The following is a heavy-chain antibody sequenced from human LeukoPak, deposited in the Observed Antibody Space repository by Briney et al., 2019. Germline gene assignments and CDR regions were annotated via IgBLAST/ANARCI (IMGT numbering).Heavy chain of an antibody. CDR1: RFTVNDNY. V-gene: IGHV3-66*01. CDR2: IYNSGST. CDR3: ARKGSNCWSFDC. J-gene: IGHJ4*02. D-gene: IGHD1-26*01. Sequence: GGSLRLSCAASRFTVNDNYMTWVRQAPGKGLEWVSVIYNSGSTKYADSVKGRSTISRDTSKNTLYLQMNSLRAEDTAVYYCARKGSNCWSFDCWGQGTLVTVSS.